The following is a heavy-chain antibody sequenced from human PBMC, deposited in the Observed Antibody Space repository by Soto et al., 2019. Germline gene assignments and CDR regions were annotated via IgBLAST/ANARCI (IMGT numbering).Heavy chain of an antibody. CDR3: ARISSSWYTLDDPMLGYYMDV. CDR2: IYYSGST. V-gene: IGHV4-59*08. Sequence: SETLSLTCTVSGGSISSYYWSWIRQPPGKGPEWIGYIYYSGSTNYNPSLKSRVTISVDTSKNQFSLKLSSVTAADTAVYYCARISSSWYTLDDPMLGYYMDVWGKGTTVTVSS. D-gene: IGHD6-13*01. J-gene: IGHJ6*03. CDR1: GGSISSYY.